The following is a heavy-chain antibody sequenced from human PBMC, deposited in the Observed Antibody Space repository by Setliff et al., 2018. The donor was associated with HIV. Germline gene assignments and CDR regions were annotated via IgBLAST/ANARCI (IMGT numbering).Heavy chain of an antibody. J-gene: IGHJ6*02. V-gene: IGHV3-48*03. Sequence: VESLRLACAASGFPFSSYEMNWVRPAPGKGLEWVSYISSSGSTIYYADSVKGRFTISRDNTKNSLYLQMNSLRAEDTAVYYCARGSGYYKGGYHYYYGMDVWGQGTMVTVSS. CDR3: ARGSGYYKGGYHYYYGMDV. CDR1: GFPFSSYE. D-gene: IGHD5-12*01. CDR2: ISSSGSTI.